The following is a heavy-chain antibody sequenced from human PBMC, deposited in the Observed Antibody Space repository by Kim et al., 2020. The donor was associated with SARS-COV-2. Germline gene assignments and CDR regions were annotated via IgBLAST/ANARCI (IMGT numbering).Heavy chain of an antibody. J-gene: IGHJ3*02. V-gene: IGHV4-31*02. D-gene: IGHD5-18*01. CDR3: ARERSGMVTAHDAFDI. Sequence: PSLKSRVTISVDTSKNQFSLKLSSVTAADTAVYYCARERSGMVTAHDAFDIWGQGTMVTVSS.